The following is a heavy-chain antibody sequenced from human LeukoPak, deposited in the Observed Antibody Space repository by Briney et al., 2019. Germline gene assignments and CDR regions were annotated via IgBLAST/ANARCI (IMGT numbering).Heavy chain of an antibody. CDR1: GGSICSYY. D-gene: IGHD3-3*01. V-gene: IGHV4-4*07. J-gene: IGHJ3*02. Sequence: PSETLSLTCTVSGGSICSYYWSWIRQPAGKGLEWIGRIYTSGSTNYNPSLKSRVTMSVDTSKNQFSLNLSSVTAADTAVYYCARDKRTYYDFWSGPFDAFDIWGQGTMVTVSS. CDR2: IYTSGST. CDR3: ARDKRTYYDFWSGPFDAFDI.